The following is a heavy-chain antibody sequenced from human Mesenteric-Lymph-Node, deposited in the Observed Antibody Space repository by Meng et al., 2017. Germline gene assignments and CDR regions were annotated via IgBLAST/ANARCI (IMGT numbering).Heavy chain of an antibody. CDR3: AKEFIQYGRPYDY. CDR2: ISGSGGST. Sequence: GESLKIPCVASGFTFSSYWMSWVRQASGKGPEWVSAISGSGGSTYYADSVKGRFTISRDNSKNTLYLQMNSLRAEDTAVYYCAKEFIQYGRPYDYWGQGTLVTVSS. CDR1: GFTFSSYW. J-gene: IGHJ4*02. D-gene: IGHD4-11*01. V-gene: IGHV3-23*01.